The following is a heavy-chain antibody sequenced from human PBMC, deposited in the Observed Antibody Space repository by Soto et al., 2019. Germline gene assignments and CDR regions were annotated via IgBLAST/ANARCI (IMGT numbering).Heavy chain of an antibody. J-gene: IGHJ5*02. CDR3: ARHRLRSGQWLQSGNGFDP. D-gene: IGHD6-19*01. CDR2: IYYSGSP. Sequence: QLQLQESGPGLVKTSETLSLTCTVSGGSIGHSSHYWGWIRQLPGKGLEWIASIYYSGSPYYNPSLRSRVTMSVDTSNNHFSLNLTSVTAADTAVYYCARHRLRSGQWLQSGNGFDPWGQGTLVAVSS. CDR1: GGSIGHSSHY. V-gene: IGHV4-39*01.